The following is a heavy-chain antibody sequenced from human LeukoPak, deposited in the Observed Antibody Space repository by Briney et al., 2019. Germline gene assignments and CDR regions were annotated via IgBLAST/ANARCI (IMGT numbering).Heavy chain of an antibody. J-gene: IGHJ4*02. Sequence: GGSLRLSCSVSGFSFSTYVMHWVRQAPGKGLEYVSAISSNGDNTYYADSVKGRFTISRDNSKNTLYLQMSSLSADDTAVYYCVRGTGSRGQGTLVTVSS. CDR3: VRGTGS. CDR2: ISSNGDNT. V-gene: IGHV3-64D*06. CDR1: GFSFSTYV.